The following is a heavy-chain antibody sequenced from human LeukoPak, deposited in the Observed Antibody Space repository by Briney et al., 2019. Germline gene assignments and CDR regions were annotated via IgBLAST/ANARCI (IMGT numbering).Heavy chain of an antibody. CDR1: GFTFSSYW. J-gene: IGHJ6*03. D-gene: IGHD2-2*01. Sequence: GGSLRLSCAASGFTFSSYWMSWVRQAPGKGLEWVANIKQDGSEKYYVDSVKGRFTISRDNAKNSLYLQMHSLRAEDTAVYYCARERYCSSTSCEHYYYYYYMDVWGKGTTVTVSS. V-gene: IGHV3-7*01. CDR2: IKQDGSEK. CDR3: ARERYCSSTSCEHYYYYYYMDV.